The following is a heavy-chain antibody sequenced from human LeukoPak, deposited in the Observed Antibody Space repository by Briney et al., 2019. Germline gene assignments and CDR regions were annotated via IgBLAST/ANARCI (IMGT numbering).Heavy chain of an antibody. Sequence: GGSLRLSCAASGFTVSSNYMSWVRQAPGKGLEWVSVIYSGGSTYYADSVKGRFTISGDNSKNTLYLQMNSLRAEDTAVYYCARVSGSGWYGAFDIWGQGTMVTVSS. V-gene: IGHV3-53*01. CDR2: IYSGGST. CDR3: ARVSGSGWYGAFDI. D-gene: IGHD6-19*01. CDR1: GFTVSSNY. J-gene: IGHJ3*02.